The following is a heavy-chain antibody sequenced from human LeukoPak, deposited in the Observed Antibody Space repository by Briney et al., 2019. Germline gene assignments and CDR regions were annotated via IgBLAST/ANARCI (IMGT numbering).Heavy chain of an antibody. CDR3: ASMPGSGSSYDPQNWFDP. J-gene: IGHJ5*02. CDR2: IYYSGST. D-gene: IGHD3-10*01. CDR1: GGSVSSGRYY. Sequence: SETLSLTCTVSGGSVSSGRYYWSWIRQPPGKGLEWIGYIYYSGSTNYNPSLKSRFTISVDTSKNHFSLKLSSVTAADTAVYYSASMPGSGSSYDPQNWFDPWGQGTLVTVSS. V-gene: IGHV4-61*03.